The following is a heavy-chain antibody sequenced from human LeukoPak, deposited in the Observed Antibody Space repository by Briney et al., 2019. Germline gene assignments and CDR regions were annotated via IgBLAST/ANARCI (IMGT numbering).Heavy chain of an antibody. D-gene: IGHD1-26*01. Sequence: GGSLRLSCAASGFTFSSYGIHWXRQXPGKGXXWXAFILFDGSNQYYGDSVKGRFTISRDNSKNTLYLQMNSLRAEDTAVYFCAKARVGAIRDIDYWGQGTLVTVSS. CDR1: GFTFSSYG. V-gene: IGHV3-30*02. J-gene: IGHJ4*02. CDR2: ILFDGSNQ. CDR3: AKARVGAIRDIDY.